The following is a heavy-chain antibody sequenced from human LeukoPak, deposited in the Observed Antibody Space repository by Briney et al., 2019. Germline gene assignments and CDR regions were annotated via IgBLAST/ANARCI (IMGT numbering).Heavy chain of an antibody. CDR1: GFTFSSYE. V-gene: IGHV3-48*03. CDR2: ISSSAKTM. D-gene: IGHD4/OR15-4a*01. CDR3: ASMCRANSRY. J-gene: IGHJ4*02. Sequence: PGGSLRLSCAASGFTFSSYEMNWVRQAPGKGLEWVSYISSSAKTMYYADSVKGRFTISRDNAKNSLYMEMNSLRAEDTAVYYCASMCRANSRYWGQGTLVTVSS.